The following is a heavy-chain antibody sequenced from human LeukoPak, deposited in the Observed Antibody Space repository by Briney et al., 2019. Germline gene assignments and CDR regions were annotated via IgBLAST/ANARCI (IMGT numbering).Heavy chain of an antibody. J-gene: IGHJ4*02. CDR1: GFTFSDYC. Sequence: PGGSLRLSCAASGFTFSDYCMSWVRQAPGRGLEWISTISISGGGTYYADSVKGRFTISRDNSKNTLYLDMNSVRAEDTAVYYCVLVFSADTFPFDYWGQGTQVTVSS. V-gene: IGHV3-23*01. CDR2: ISISGGGT. D-gene: IGHD3-22*01. CDR3: VLVFSADTFPFDY.